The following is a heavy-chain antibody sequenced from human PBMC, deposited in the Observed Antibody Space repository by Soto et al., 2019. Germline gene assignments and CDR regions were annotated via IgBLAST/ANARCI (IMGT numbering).Heavy chain of an antibody. V-gene: IGHV1-8*01. J-gene: IGHJ6*02. D-gene: IGHD6-13*01. CDR2: MNPNSGNT. CDR3: ARGRYSSSWYYYYGMDV. Sequence: ASVKVSCEASGYTFTSYDINWVRQATGQGLEWMGWMNPNSGNTGYAQKFQGRVTMTRNTSISTAYMELSSLRSEDTAVYYCARGRYSSSWYYYYGMDVWGQGTTVTVSS. CDR1: GYTFTSYD.